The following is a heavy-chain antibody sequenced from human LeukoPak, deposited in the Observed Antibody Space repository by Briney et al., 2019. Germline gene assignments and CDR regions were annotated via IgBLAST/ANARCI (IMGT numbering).Heavy chain of an antibody. Sequence: GGSLRLSCAASGFTFSSFAMTWVRQAPGKGLVWVSRINSDASRTSYADSVKGRFTISRDNAKNTLYLQMDSLRPEDTAVYYCATGRGVTRIDYWGQGTLVTVSS. CDR2: INSDASRT. CDR3: ATGRGVTRIDY. V-gene: IGHV3-74*01. D-gene: IGHD5-18*01. J-gene: IGHJ4*02. CDR1: GFTFSSFA.